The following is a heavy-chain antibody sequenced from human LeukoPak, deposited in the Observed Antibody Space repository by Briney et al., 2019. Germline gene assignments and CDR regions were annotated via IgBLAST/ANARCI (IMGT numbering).Heavy chain of an antibody. Sequence: GKSLTLSCVASQFRFPFSHYGMHWVRQAPGRGLEWVAVIWSDGTNQYYADSVRGRFTISRDNSQNTVYLQMNSLRVEDTAVYFCAKDAQRGYDYSNSLEYWGQGTLVTVSS. D-gene: IGHD4-11*01. CDR2: IWSDGTNQ. CDR1: QFRFPFSHYG. J-gene: IGHJ4*02. CDR3: AKDAQRGYDYSNSLEY. V-gene: IGHV3-33*06.